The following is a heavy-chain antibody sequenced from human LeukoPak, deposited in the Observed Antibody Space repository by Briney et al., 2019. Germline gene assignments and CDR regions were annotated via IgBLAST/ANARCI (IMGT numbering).Heavy chain of an antibody. D-gene: IGHD6-19*01. Sequence: GGSLRLSCAASGFTFSSYSMNWVRQAPGKGLEWVSYISSSTSTIYYADSVKGRFTISRDNAKNSLYLQMNSLRAEDTAVYYCARGPIAIGSGLDCWGQGILVTVSS. CDR2: ISSSTSTI. CDR1: GFTFSSYS. CDR3: ARGPIAIGSGLDC. V-gene: IGHV3-48*04. J-gene: IGHJ4*02.